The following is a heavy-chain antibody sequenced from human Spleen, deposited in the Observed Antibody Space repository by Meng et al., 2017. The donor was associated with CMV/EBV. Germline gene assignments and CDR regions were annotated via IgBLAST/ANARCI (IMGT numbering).Heavy chain of an antibody. V-gene: IGHV4-34*01. CDR2: IIHTGNT. CDR3: ARGRGYCSGGSCYSYYYGMDV. J-gene: IGHJ6*02. CDR1: GGSFSGYY. D-gene: IGHD2-15*01. Sequence: SETLSLTCAVYGGSFSGYYWSWVRQSPGKGLEWIGEIIHTGNTNYGPTLKSRVTISVDTSKNQFSLTVTSMTAADTAVYYCARGRGYCSGGSCYSYYYGMDVGGQGTTVTVSS.